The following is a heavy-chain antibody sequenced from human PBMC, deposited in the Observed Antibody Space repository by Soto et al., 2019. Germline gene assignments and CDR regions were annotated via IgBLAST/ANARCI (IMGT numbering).Heavy chain of an antibody. CDR2: ISAHNGNT. CDR1: GYDFTTYG. D-gene: IGHD1-1*01. V-gene: IGHV1-18*01. CDR3: ARGRYGDY. Sequence: QVHLVQSGAEVKKPGASVKVSCKGSGYDFTTYGITWVRQAPGQVLEWMAWISAHNGNTDYAQKLQGRVTVTRDTSTSTAYMELRSLRSDDTAMYYFARGRYGDYLGPGALVTVSS. J-gene: IGHJ4*02.